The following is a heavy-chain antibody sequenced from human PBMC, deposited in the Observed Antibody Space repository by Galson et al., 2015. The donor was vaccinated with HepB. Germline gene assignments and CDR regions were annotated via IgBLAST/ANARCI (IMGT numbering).Heavy chain of an antibody. CDR2: INGRGSTR. V-gene: IGHV3-23*01. D-gene: IGHD3-16*01. Sequence: SLRLSCAGSGFVFRHHAMAWIRQAPGRGLEWVSGINGRGSTRSYSDAVKGRFSISRDHSKDTVFLQMDNLRAEDTAVYYCVKEGSWFGGDWSDPWGQGALVTVS. J-gene: IGHJ5*02. CDR3: VKEGSWFGGDWSDP. CDR1: GFVFRHHA.